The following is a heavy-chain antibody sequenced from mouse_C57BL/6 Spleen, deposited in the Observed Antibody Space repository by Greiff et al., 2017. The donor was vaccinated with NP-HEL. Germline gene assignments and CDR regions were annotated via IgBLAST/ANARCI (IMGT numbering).Heavy chain of an antibody. CDR3: ASQDSLFAY. J-gene: IGHJ3*01. CDR1: GYTFNSSW. CDR2: IDPANGNT. D-gene: IGHD3-2*01. V-gene: IGHV14-3*01. Sequence: VQLQQSVAELVRPGASVKLSCKASGYTFNSSWMHWVKQRPEQGLEWIGRIDPANGNTKYNQKFKGKATLTADKSSSTAYLQLSSLTSEYSAIYYCASQDSLFAYWGQGTLVTVSA.